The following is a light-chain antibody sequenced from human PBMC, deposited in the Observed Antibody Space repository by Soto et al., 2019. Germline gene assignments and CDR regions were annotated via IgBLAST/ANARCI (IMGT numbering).Light chain of an antibody. CDR3: GMWDSSLRLVV. J-gene: IGLJ2*01. CDR1: SSDIGAYNY. Sequence: QSVLTQPPSASGSPGQSVTISCTGTSSDIGAYNYVSWYQQYPGKAPKLIIYDTIRRPSGIPDRFSGSKSGTSATLDITGLQTGDEADYYCGMWDSSLRLVVFGGGTKVTVL. CDR2: DTI. V-gene: IGLV1-51*01.